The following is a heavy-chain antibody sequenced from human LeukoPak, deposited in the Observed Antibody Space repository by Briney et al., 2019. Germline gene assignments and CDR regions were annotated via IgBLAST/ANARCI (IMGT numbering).Heavy chain of an antibody. Sequence: SETLSLTCTVSGGSISSYYWSWIRQPPGKGLEWIGYIHYSGTTNYNPSLKSRVTISVDTSKNQSSLKLSSVTAADTAVYYCARDRGYYYGMDVWGQGTTVTVSS. V-gene: IGHV4-59*01. J-gene: IGHJ6*02. CDR2: IHYSGTT. D-gene: IGHD3-10*01. CDR3: ARDRGYYYGMDV. CDR1: GGSISSYY.